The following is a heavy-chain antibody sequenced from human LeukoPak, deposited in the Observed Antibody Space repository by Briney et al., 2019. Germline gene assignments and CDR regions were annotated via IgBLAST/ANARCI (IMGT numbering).Heavy chain of an antibody. CDR1: GYTFTGYY. CDR2: INPNSGGT. CDR3: ARATWYGGNPSGAFDI. D-gene: IGHD4/OR15-4a*01. J-gene: IGHJ3*02. Sequence: EASVKVSCKASGYTFTGYYIHWVRQAPGQGLEWMGWINPNSGGTNYAQKFQGRVTMTRDTSISTAYMELSSLRSEDTAVYYCARATWYGGNPSGAFDIWGQGTMVTVSS. V-gene: IGHV1-2*02.